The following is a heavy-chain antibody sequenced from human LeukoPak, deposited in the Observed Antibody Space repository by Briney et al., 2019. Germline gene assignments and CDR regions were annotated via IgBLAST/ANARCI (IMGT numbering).Heavy chain of an antibody. CDR1: GFTFSSYS. J-gene: IGHJ4*02. CDR2: ISSSSSYI. CDR3: VRDDSSGFHYFDY. D-gene: IGHD3-22*01. Sequence: SGGSLRLSCAASGFTFSSYSMNWVRQAPGKGLEWVSSISSSSSYIYYADSVKGRFTISKDNAKNSLYLQMTSLRAEDTAVYYCVRDDSSGFHYFDYWGQGTLVTVSS. V-gene: IGHV3-21*01.